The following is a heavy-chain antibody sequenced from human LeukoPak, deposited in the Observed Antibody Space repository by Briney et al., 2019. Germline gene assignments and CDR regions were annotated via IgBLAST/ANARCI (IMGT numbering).Heavy chain of an antibody. Sequence: ASVKVSCKASGYTFTSYYMHWVRQAPGQGLEWMGIINPSGGSTSYAQKFQGRVTMTRDTSTSTVYMELSSLRSEDTAVYYCARDSRTHVDYYYYMDVWGKGTTVTVSS. CDR1: GYTFTSYY. CDR3: ARDSRTHVDYYYYMDV. CDR2: INPSGGST. V-gene: IGHV1-46*01. J-gene: IGHJ6*03.